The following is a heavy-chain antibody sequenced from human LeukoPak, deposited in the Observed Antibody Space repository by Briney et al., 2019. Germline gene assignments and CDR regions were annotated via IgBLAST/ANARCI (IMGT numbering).Heavy chain of an antibody. D-gene: IGHD5-12*01. J-gene: IGHJ4*02. Sequence: GSLRLSCAASGFTFSNYAMSWVRQAPGKGLQWVSTISGSGGGTYYTDSVKGRFTTSRDKSKNTLYLQMNSLRADDTAIYYCATYDPTDYWGQGSLVTVSS. CDR3: ATYDPTDY. CDR1: GFTFSNYA. V-gene: IGHV3-23*01. CDR2: ISGSGGGT.